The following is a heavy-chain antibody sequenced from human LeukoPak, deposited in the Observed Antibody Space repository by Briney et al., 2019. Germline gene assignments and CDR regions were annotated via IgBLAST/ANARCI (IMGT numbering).Heavy chain of an antibody. V-gene: IGHV4-34*01. Sequence: SGTLSLTCAVYGGSFSGYYWSWIRQPPGKGLEWIGEINHSGSTNYNPSLKSRVTIAVDTSKNQFSLKLSSVTAADTAVYYCARVTGYFDSWGQGTLVTVSS. J-gene: IGHJ4*02. CDR1: GGSFSGYY. CDR2: INHSGST. CDR3: ARVTGYFDS. D-gene: IGHD3-10*01.